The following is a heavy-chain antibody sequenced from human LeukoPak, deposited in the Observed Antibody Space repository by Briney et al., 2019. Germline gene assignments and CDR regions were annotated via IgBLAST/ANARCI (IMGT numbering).Heavy chain of an antibody. D-gene: IGHD4-17*01. J-gene: IGHJ6*04. Sequence: PGGSLRLSCAASGFIFSSYEMNWVRQAPGKGLEWVSFISGSGSAIYYADSVKGQFTLSRDNAKNSLYLQMNSLRAEDTAIYYCARDRKTVTLGGMDVWGKGTTVTVSS. CDR1: GFIFSSYE. CDR3: ARDRKTVTLGGMDV. V-gene: IGHV3-48*03. CDR2: ISGSGSAI.